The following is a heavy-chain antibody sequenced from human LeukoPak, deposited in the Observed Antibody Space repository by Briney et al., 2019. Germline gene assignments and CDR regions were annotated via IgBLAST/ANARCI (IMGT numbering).Heavy chain of an antibody. D-gene: IGHD5-24*01. CDR1: GNNFRKHW. Sequence: GESLKISCKSSGNNFRKHWIAWVRQMPGKGLELMGHIYPGDSDTRYSPSFQGHVTISADTSISTAYLQWSSVKASDTAMYYCATLRDGYHLYDYWGQGALVTVSS. J-gene: IGHJ4*02. CDR3: ATLRDGYHLYDY. V-gene: IGHV5-51*01. CDR2: IYPGDSDT.